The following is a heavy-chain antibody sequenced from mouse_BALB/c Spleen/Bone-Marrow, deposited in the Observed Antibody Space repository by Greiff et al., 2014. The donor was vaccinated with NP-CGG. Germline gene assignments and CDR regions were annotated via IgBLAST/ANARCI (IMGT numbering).Heavy chain of an antibody. V-gene: IGHV5-12-1*01. J-gene: IGHJ4*01. D-gene: IGHD2-3*01. CDR2: ISHGGGTT. CDR3: TRHGGYYPYYYAMDY. CDR1: GFAFSSYD. Sequence: EVQLVESGGGLVKPGGSLKLSCAASGFAFSSYDMSWVRQTPEKRLEWVAYISHGGGTTYYSDTVKGRFTISRDNAKNTLYLQMSSLKSEDTAIYYCTRHGGYYPYYYAMDYWGQGTPVTVSS.